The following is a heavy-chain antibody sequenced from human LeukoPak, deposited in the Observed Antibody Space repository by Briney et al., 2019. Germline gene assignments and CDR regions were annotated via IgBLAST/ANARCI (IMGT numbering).Heavy chain of an antibody. CDR2: VSYSGGTT. CDR3: AKKRPGVGPYDH. CDR1: GFTFSSYA. Sequence: GGSLRLSCAASGFTFSSYAMSWVRQAPGKGLEWVSTVSYSGGTTYYADSVKGQFTLSRDSSKNTVYLQMNSLRAEDTAVYYCAKKRPGVGPYDHWGQGTLVTVSS. J-gene: IGHJ4*02. V-gene: IGHV3-23*01.